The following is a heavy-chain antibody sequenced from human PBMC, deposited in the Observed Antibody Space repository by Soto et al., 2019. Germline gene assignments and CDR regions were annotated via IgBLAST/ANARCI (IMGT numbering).Heavy chain of an antibody. Sequence: EVQVVESGGGLVQPGRSLRLSCAASGFSFDDYAMHWVRQDPGKGLEWVSGISWNSGTIGYADSVKGRFTISRDNAKNSLYLQMNSLRSEDTALYYCAKSTGGTANGMGVGGQGTTVTVSS. CDR3: AKSTGGTANGMGV. J-gene: IGHJ6*02. D-gene: IGHD2-8*02. CDR1: GFSFDDYA. CDR2: ISWNSGTI. V-gene: IGHV3-9*01.